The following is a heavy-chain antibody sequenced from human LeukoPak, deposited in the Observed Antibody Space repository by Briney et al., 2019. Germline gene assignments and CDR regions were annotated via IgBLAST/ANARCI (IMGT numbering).Heavy chain of an antibody. Sequence: PSETLSLTCTVSGGSISSYYWIWIRQPPGKGREWIGYIYYSGSTNYNPSLKSRVTISVDTSKNQFSLRLSSVTAADTAVYYCARDVGNRYCSGGSCDYSYYYGMDVWGQGTTVTVSS. CDR1: GGSISSYY. D-gene: IGHD2-15*01. J-gene: IGHJ6*02. CDR3: ARDVGNRYCSGGSCDYSYYYGMDV. CDR2: IYYSGST. V-gene: IGHV4-59*01.